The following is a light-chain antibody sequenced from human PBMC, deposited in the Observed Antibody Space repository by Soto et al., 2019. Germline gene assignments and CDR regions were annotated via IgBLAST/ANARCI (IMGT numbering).Light chain of an antibody. Sequence: EIVLTQSPDTLSLSTGERATLSCRASQRVSSTYLAWYQQKPGQAPRLLIYGASSRAAGIPDRFSGSGSGTDFTLAISRLEPEDFAVYFCQQYGSSPPYTFGQGTKLEIK. CDR3: QQYGSSPPYT. CDR1: QRVSSTY. J-gene: IGKJ2*01. V-gene: IGKV3-20*01. CDR2: GAS.